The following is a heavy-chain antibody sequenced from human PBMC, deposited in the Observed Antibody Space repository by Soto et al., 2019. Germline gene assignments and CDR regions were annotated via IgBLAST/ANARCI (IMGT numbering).Heavy chain of an antibody. V-gene: IGHV4-4*02. CDR1: GGSISSSNW. D-gene: IGHD2-2*01. CDR2: IYHSGST. CDR3: ARSQGDIVVVPAAFFDY. Sequence: QVQLQESGPGLVKPSGTLSLTCAVSGGSISSSNWWSWVRQPPGKGLEWIGEIYHSGSTNYNPSLKSRFTISVDKSKNQFSLKLSSVTAADTAVYYCARSQGDIVVVPAAFFDYWGQGTLVTVSS. J-gene: IGHJ4*02.